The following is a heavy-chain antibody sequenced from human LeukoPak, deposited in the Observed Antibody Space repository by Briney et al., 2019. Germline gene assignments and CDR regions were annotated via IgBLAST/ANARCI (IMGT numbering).Heavy chain of an antibody. CDR2: INHGGRA. Sequence: SETLSLTCAVSGGSLSGYFWTWIRQPPGKGLEWIGEINHGGRANYNPSLRSRVTMSVDTSKNQFSLRLRSVTAADTAVYYCARQIASAGTAGFDFWGQGALVTVSS. CDR3: ARQIASAGTAGFDF. CDR1: GGSLSGYF. J-gene: IGHJ4*02. D-gene: IGHD6-13*01. V-gene: IGHV4-34*01.